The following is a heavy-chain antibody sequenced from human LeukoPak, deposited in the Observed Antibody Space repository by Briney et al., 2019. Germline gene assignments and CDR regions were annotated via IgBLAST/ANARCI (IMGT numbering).Heavy chain of an antibody. CDR3: ARLGSSWYFWFDP. CDR2: IYTSGST. CDR1: GGSISSYY. V-gene: IGHV4-4*09. J-gene: IGHJ5*02. Sequence: SETLSLTCAVSGGSISSYYWSWIRQPPGKGLEWIGYIYTSGSTKNNPSLKSRVTISVDTSKNQFSLKLSSVTAADTAVYYCARLGSSWYFWFDPWGQGTLVTVSS. D-gene: IGHD6-13*01.